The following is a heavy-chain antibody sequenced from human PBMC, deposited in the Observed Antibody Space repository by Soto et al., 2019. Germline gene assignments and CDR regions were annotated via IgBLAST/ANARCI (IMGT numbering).Heavy chain of an antibody. V-gene: IGHV3-74*01. CDR3: ARPYYYGSGSYSV. J-gene: IGHJ4*02. Sequence: GGSLRLSCAASGFTFSSYWMHWVRQAPGKGLVWVSRINTDGSSTSYADSVKGRFTISRDNAKNTLYLQMNSLRAEDTAVYYCARPYYYGSGSYSVWGQGTLVTVSS. CDR2: INTDGSST. CDR1: GFTFSSYW. D-gene: IGHD3-10*01.